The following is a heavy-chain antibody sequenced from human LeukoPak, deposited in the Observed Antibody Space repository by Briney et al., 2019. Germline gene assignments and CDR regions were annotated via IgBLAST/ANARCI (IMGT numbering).Heavy chain of an antibody. D-gene: IGHD2-15*01. V-gene: IGHV3-48*04. CDR2: ISSISSTI. J-gene: IGHJ4*02. CDR3: ARGYCSGGSCHPHDY. Sequence: GGSLRLSCAASGFTFSRYSMNWVRQAPGKGLEWVSYISSISSTIYYADSVKGRFTISRDNAKNSLYLQMNSLRAEDTAVYYCARGYCSGGSCHPHDYWGQGTLVTVSS. CDR1: GFTFSRYS.